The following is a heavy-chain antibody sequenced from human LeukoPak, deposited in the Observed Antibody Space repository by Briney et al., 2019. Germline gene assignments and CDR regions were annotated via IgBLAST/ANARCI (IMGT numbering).Heavy chain of an antibody. D-gene: IGHD3-10*01. CDR3: AGNYYGSGSYPLC. CDR2: IDPSDSYT. V-gene: IGHV5-10-1*01. Sequence: GMIDPSDSYTNYSPSFQGHVTISADKSISTAYLQWSSLKASDTAMYYCAGNYYGSGSYPLCWGQGTLVTVSS. J-gene: IGHJ4*02.